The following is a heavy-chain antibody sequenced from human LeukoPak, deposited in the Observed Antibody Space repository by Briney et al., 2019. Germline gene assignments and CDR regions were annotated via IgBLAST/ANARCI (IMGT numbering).Heavy chain of an antibody. CDR2: MYYKGTT. J-gene: IGHJ4*02. V-gene: IGHV4-39*01. CDR3: VGEEYGTGSYYKSSD. Sequence: PSETLSLTCTVSGGSISSSSYYWGWIRQPPGKGLEWIGSMYYKGTTYYNPSLESRVTISVDMSKNLCSLKLSSVTAADTAVYYCVGEEYGTGSYYKSSDWGQGTLVSVSS. CDR1: GGSISSSSYY. D-gene: IGHD3-10*01.